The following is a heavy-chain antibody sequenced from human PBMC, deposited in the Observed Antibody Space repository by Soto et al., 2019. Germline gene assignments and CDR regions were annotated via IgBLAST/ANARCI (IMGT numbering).Heavy chain of an antibody. CDR3: ARVDPDYYDSSGYSDF. D-gene: IGHD3-22*01. CDR1: GYTFTSYY. V-gene: IGHV5-51*01. Sequence: KVSCKASGYTFTSYYMHWVRQMPGKGLEWMGIIYPGDSETRYSPSFQGQVTISADKSISTAYLQWSSLKASDTAMYYCARVDPDYYDSSGYSDFWGQGTLVTVSS. J-gene: IGHJ4*02. CDR2: IYPGDSET.